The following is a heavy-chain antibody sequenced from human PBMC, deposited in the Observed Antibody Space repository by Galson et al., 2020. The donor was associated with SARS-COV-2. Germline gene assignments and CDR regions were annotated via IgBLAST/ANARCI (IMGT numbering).Heavy chain of an antibody. CDR3: ARRPAGPQGDYYVLSGDYKVAVYI. V-gene: IGHV5-51*01. Sequence: GESLKIPCKGSGYSFPSYWIGRVRQLPGQGLEWMGIIYPGDSDTRYSPPLQGQVTISADKSISTAYLPWSSLKASDTALYYCARRPAGPQGDYYVLSGDYKVAVYIWCQGTMVTVSS. CDR2: IYPGDSDT. CDR1: GYSFPSYW. J-gene: IGHJ3*02. D-gene: IGHD3-9*01.